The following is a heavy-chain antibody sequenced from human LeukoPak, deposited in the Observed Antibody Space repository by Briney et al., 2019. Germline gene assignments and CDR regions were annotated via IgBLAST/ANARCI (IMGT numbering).Heavy chain of an antibody. Sequence: SETLSLTCTVSGGSISSYYWSWIRQPPGKGLGWIGYIYYSGSTNYNPSLKSRVTISVDTSKNQFSLKLSSVTAADTAVYYCARLGQQLGWFDPWGQGTLVTVSS. CDR2: IYYSGST. V-gene: IGHV4-59*01. CDR3: ARLGQQLGWFDP. CDR1: GGSISSYY. D-gene: IGHD6-13*01. J-gene: IGHJ5*02.